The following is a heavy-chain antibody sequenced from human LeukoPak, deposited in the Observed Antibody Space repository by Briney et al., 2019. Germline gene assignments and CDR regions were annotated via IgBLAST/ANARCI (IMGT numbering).Heavy chain of an antibody. Sequence: PGRSLRLSCAASGFTFDDYAMHWVRQAPGKGLEWVSGISWNSGSIGYADSVKGRFTISRDNAKNSLYLQMNSLRAEDTALYYCAKDSSAAGTPLFDYWGQGTLVTVSS. CDR3: AKDSSAAGTPLFDY. D-gene: IGHD6-13*01. J-gene: IGHJ4*02. V-gene: IGHV3-9*01. CDR1: GFTFDDYA. CDR2: ISWNSGSI.